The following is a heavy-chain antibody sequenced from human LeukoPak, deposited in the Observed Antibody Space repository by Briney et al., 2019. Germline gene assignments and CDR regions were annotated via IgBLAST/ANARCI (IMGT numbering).Heavy chain of an antibody. D-gene: IGHD4-11*01. CDR2: VYYDGTT. CDR1: GGSISGSDYS. Sequence: SETLSLTCSVSGGSISGSDYSLGWIRQPPGKGLEWIGNVYYDGTTYYRSSLKSRVTISVETSQNQFSLKMSSVTAADTAVYYCGRQKGIPGYSNYWGQGILVTVS. V-gene: IGHV4-39*01. J-gene: IGHJ4*02. CDR3: GRQKGIPGYSNY.